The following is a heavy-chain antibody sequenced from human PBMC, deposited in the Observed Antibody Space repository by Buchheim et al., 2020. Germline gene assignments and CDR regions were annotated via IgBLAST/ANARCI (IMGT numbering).Heavy chain of an antibody. CDR3: AKRRGGGNSGVGGFDY. Sequence: EVQLLESGGGLVQPGGSLRLSCAASGFTFRSYAMSWVRQAPGKGLEWVSAISGSGGSTYYADSVNGRFTISRDNSKNTRYLQMNSLRAEDTAVYYCAKRRGGGNSGVGGFDYWGQGTL. V-gene: IGHV3-23*01. J-gene: IGHJ4*02. D-gene: IGHD4-23*01. CDR2: ISGSGGST. CDR1: GFTFRSYA.